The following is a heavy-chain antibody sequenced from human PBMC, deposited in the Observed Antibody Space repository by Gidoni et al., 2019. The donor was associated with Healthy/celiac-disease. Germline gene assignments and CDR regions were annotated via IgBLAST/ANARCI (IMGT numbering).Heavy chain of an antibody. V-gene: IGHV1-69*01. D-gene: IGHD2-21*01. J-gene: IGHJ3*02. Sequence: QVQLVQSGAEVKKPGSSVKVSCKASGGTFSSYAIIWVRQAPGQGLEWMGGIIPIFGTANYAQKFQGRVTMTADESTSTAYMELSSLRSEDTAVYYCARDTDYCGGDCYNASRAFDIWGQGTMVTVSS. CDR3: ARDTDYCGGDCYNASRAFDI. CDR2: IIPIFGTA. CDR1: GGTFSSYA.